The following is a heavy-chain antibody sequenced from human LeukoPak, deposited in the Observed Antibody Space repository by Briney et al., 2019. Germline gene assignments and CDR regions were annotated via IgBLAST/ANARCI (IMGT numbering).Heavy chain of an antibody. J-gene: IGHJ5*02. CDR3: ARVLGEPPESTWFDP. Sequence: ASVKVSCKASGYTFTGYYMHWVRQAPGQGLEWRGWINPNSGGTNYAQKFQGRVTMTRDTSISTAYMELSRLRSDDTAVYYCARVLGEPPESTWFDPWGQGTLVTVSS. CDR2: INPNSGGT. D-gene: IGHD3-10*01. V-gene: IGHV1-2*02. CDR1: GYTFTGYY.